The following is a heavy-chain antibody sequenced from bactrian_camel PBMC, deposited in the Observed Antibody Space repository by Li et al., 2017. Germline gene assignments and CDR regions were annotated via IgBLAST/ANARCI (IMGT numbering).Heavy chain of an antibody. Sequence: HVQLVESGGGSVQAGGSLKLSCRVSGSPDSAYVMGWFRQGPGKEREGVGGIEGSGSATYADSVKGRFTISKDNDNILYLQMNSLQPEDTAVYYCAADRRRHGPPSLRPGDYSVWGQGTQVTVS. CDR3: AADRRRHGPPSLRPGDYSV. CDR1: GSPDSAYV. CDR2: IEGSGSA. V-gene: IGHV3S53*01. J-gene: IGHJ4*01. D-gene: IGHD2*01.